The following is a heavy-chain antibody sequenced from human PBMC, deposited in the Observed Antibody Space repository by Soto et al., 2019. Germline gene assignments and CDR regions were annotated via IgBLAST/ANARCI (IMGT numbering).Heavy chain of an antibody. Sequence: GGSLRLSCAASGFTFSSYAMSWVRQAPGKGLEWVSAISGSGGSTYYADSVKGRFTISRDKSKNTLYLQMNSLRAEDTAVYYCASNIWFGEAYFDYWGQGPLVTVSS. V-gene: IGHV3-23*01. CDR2: ISGSGGST. CDR3: ASNIWFGEAYFDY. J-gene: IGHJ4*02. CDR1: GFTFSSYA. D-gene: IGHD3-10*01.